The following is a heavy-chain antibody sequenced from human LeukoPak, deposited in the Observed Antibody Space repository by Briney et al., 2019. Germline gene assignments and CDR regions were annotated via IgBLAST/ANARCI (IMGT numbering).Heavy chain of an antibody. V-gene: IGHV4-38-2*02. CDR2: IYYSGST. Sequence: PSETLSLTCTVSGYSISSGYYWGWIRQPPGKGLEWIGNIYYSGSTYYNPSLKSRVTISVDSSKNQFSLRLSSVTTADTAVYYCAKSDGYGQIDYWGQGTLVTVSS. D-gene: IGHD5-24*01. CDR3: AKSDGYGQIDY. CDR1: GYSISSGYY. J-gene: IGHJ4*02.